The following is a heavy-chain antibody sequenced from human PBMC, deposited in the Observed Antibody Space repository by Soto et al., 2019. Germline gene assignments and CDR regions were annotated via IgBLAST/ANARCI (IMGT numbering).Heavy chain of an antibody. V-gene: IGHV1-18*01. CDR2: ISTYNGDT. J-gene: IGHJ6*02. CDR3: ARAGAAPYYYSGMDV. Sequence: QVQLVQSGAEVRKPGASVKVSCKASGYTFSTSGMSWLRQAPGQGLEWMGWISTYNGDTNDAPKFQDRVTMTSDTSXRTVYMELRSLRSDDTAVYYCARAGAAPYYYSGMDVWGQGTRVTVSS. D-gene: IGHD2-15*01. CDR1: GYTFSTSG.